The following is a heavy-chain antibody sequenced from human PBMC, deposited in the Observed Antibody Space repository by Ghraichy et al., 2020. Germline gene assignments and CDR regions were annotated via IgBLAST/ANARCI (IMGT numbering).Heavy chain of an antibody. CDR1: GGSFSDYY. CDR3: AGGLRAKWKHGPFDY. D-gene: IGHD1-26*01. CDR2: INHSGST. J-gene: IGHJ4*02. V-gene: IGHV4-34*01. Sequence: SQTLSLTCAVYGGSFSDYYWSWIRQPPGKGLEWIGEINHSGSTKYKSSLQSRVTISVDTSKNQVSLRLSSVTAADTAVYYCAGGLRAKWKHGPFDYWGQGNLGTVSS.